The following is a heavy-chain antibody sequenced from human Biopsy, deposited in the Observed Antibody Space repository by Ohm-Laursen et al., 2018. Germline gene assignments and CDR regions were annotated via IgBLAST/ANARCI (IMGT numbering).Heavy chain of an antibody. J-gene: IGHJ6*02. V-gene: IGHV3-9*01. CDR2: ISWNSDDI. D-gene: IGHD4-17*01. CDR3: AKDLGLNYSDRFLFYYGMDV. CDR1: GFTFDDYA. Sequence: SLRLSCAASGFTFDDYAMHWVRQVPGKGLEWVSGISWNSDDIGYADSVRGRFTISRDNARNALHLQMNSLRTADTALYYCAKDLGLNYSDRFLFYYGMDVWGRGTTVTVSS.